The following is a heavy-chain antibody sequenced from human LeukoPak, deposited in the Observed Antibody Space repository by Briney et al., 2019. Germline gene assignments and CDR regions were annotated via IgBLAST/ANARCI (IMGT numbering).Heavy chain of an antibody. J-gene: IGHJ5*02. Sequence: ASVKVSCKASGYTFTSYYMHWVRQAPGQGLEWMGIINPSGGSTSYAQKFQGRVTMTRDMSTSTAYMELRSPRSDDTAVYYCARGWVAATDNWFDPWGQGTLVTVSS. CDR1: GYTFTSYY. V-gene: IGHV1-46*01. CDR2: INPSGGST. CDR3: ARGWVAATDNWFDP. D-gene: IGHD2-15*01.